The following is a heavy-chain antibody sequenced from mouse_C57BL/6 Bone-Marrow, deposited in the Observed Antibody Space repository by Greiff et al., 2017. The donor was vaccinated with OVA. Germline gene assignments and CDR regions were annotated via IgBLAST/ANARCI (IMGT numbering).Heavy chain of an antibody. J-gene: IGHJ3*01. CDR1: GFSLTSYG. Sequence: QVHVKQSGPGLVQPSQSLSITCTVSGFSLTSYGVHWVRQSPGKGLEWLGVIWRGGSTDYNAAFMSRQSITKDNSKSQVFLKMNSLLADDTAIYYCAKNLLPYSPFAYWGQGTLVTVSA. CDR3: AKNLLPYSPFAY. D-gene: IGHD2-1*01. CDR2: IWRGGST. V-gene: IGHV2-5*01.